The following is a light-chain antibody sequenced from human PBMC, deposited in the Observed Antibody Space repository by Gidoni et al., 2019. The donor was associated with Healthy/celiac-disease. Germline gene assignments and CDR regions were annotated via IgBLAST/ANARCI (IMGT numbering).Light chain of an antibody. CDR1: QSVSSS. CDR2: GAS. Sequence: EIVMTQSPATLSVSPGERATLSCRASQSVSSSLAWYQQKPGQAPRLLIYGASTRATDTPGRFSGSGSGTEFTLTISSLQSEDFAVYYCQQYNNWPPWTFGQGTKVEI. CDR3: QQYNNWPPWT. J-gene: IGKJ1*01. V-gene: IGKV3-15*01.